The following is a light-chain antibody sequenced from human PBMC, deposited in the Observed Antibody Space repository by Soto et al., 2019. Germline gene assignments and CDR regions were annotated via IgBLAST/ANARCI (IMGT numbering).Light chain of an antibody. CDR2: GAS. CDR1: QSVSSSY. V-gene: IGKV3-20*01. J-gene: IGKJ1*01. Sequence: VSPRNRTTLSCRASQSVSSSYLAWYQQKPGQAPRLLIYGASSRATGIPDRFSGSGSGTDFILTTRRRVRDSSAVYSFQQYGSPTWTFGQGTEVDI. CDR3: QQYGSPTWT.